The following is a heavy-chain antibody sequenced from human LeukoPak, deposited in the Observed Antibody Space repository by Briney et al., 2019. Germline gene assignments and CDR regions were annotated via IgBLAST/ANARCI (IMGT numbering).Heavy chain of an antibody. CDR3: ARIGNGDYAGGDY. J-gene: IGHJ4*02. Sequence: GASVNVSCMASGGTFSSYAISWVRQAPGQGLEWMGGIIPIFGTANYAQEFQGRVTITADESTSTAYMELSSLRSEDTAVYYCARIGNGDYAGGDYWGQGTLVTVSS. CDR1: GGTFSSYA. CDR2: IIPIFGTA. D-gene: IGHD4-17*01. V-gene: IGHV1-69*13.